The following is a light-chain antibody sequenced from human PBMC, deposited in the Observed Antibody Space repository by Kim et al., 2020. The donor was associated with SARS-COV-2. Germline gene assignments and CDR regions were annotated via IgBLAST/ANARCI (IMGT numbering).Light chain of an antibody. Sequence: SASVGDRVTITCRASQSISRWLAWYRQKPGKAPELLIYDASSLESGVPSRFTGSGSGTQFSLTISSLQPDDFATYYCQQYNTWWTFGQGTKVDIK. CDR2: DAS. J-gene: IGKJ1*01. CDR1: QSISRW. CDR3: QQYNTWWT. V-gene: IGKV1-5*01.